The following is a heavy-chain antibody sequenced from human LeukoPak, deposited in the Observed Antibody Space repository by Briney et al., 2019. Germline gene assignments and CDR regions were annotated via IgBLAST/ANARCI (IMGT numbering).Heavy chain of an antibody. CDR1: GFTFDDYG. CDR2: INWNGGST. J-gene: IGHJ5*02. Sequence: GGSLRLSCAASGFTFDDYGMSWVRQAPGKGLEWVSGINWNGGSTGYADSVKGRITISRDNAKNSLYLQMNSLRAEDTALYYCARDLVAVAGTLRFDPWGQGTLVTVSS. CDR3: ARDLVAVAGTLRFDP. D-gene: IGHD6-19*01. V-gene: IGHV3-20*04.